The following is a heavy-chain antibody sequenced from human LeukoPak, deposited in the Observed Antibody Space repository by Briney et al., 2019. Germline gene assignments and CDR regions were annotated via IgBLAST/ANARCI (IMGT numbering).Heavy chain of an antibody. CDR1: GFTFSSSW. CDR2: INSDGSST. Sequence: GGSLRLSCAASGFTFSSSWMHWVRQDPGKGLVWVSRINSDGSSTNYADSVKGRFTISRDNAKNTLNLQMNSLRAEDTALYYCAKAAEGTRNAFGIWGQGTMVTVSS. J-gene: IGHJ3*02. D-gene: IGHD6-13*01. V-gene: IGHV3-74*01. CDR3: AKAAEGTRNAFGI.